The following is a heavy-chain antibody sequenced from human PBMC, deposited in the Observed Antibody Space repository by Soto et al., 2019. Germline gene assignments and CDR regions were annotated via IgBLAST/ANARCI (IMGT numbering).Heavy chain of an antibody. V-gene: IGHV4-59*01. D-gene: IGHD2-15*01. CDR2: IYYSGST. Sequence: QVQLQESGPGLVKPSETLSLTCTVSGGSISSYYWSWIRQPPGKGLEWIGYIYYSGSTNYNPSLKRRVTISVDTSKHQFSLKQSSVTAADTAVYYCARGSCSGGSCYAYWGQGTLVTVSS. CDR3: ARGSCSGGSCYAY. J-gene: IGHJ4*02. CDR1: GGSISSYY.